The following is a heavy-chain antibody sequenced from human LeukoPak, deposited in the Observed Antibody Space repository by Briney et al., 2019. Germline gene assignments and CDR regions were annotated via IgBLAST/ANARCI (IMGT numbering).Heavy chain of an antibody. CDR3: ARWGGSYYYFDY. D-gene: IGHD1-26*01. V-gene: IGHV1-69*13. CDR1: GGTFSSYA. J-gene: IGHJ4*02. Sequence: ASVKVSCKASGGTFSSYAISWVRQAPGQGLEWMGGIIPIFGTANYAQKFQGRVTITADESTSTAYMELSSLRSEDTAVYYCARWGGSYYYFDYWGQGTLVTVSS. CDR2: IIPIFGTA.